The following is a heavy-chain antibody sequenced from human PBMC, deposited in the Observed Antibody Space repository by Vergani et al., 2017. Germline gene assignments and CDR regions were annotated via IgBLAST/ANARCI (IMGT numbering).Heavy chain of an antibody. Sequence: EVQLLESGGNLVQPGGSLRLSCAASGFTFTNFAMTWVRQAPGEGLEWVSGISGSGGFTYYGDSVKGRFTISRDNSKNTMFLQMNSLKTEDTAVYYCISSSAYWGQGTLVTVSS. V-gene: IGHV3-23*01. D-gene: IGHD2-2*01. CDR3: ISSSAY. CDR1: GFTFTNFA. J-gene: IGHJ4*02. CDR2: ISGSGGFT.